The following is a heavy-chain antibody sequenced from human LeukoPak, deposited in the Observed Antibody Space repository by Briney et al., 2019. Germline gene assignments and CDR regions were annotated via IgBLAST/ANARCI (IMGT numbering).Heavy chain of an antibody. CDR3: AATMVRGVTADFDY. CDR2: ISSSGSTI. J-gene: IGHJ4*02. Sequence: PGGSLRLSCAASGFTFSSYEMNWVRQAPGKGLEWVSYISSSGSTIYYADSVKGRFTISRDNAKNSLYLQMNSLRAEDTAVYYCAATMVRGVTADFDYWGQGTLVTVSS. V-gene: IGHV3-48*03. CDR1: GFTFSSYE. D-gene: IGHD3-10*01.